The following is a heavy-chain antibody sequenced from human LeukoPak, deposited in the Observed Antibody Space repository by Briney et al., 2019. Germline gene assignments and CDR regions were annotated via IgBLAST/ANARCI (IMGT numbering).Heavy chain of an antibody. CDR3: ARVGVPAAMLVGDYYYYGMDV. D-gene: IGHD2-2*01. V-gene: IGHV1-69*10. CDR1: GGTFSSYA. Sequence: ASVKVSCKASGGTFSSYAISWVRQAPGQGLEWMGGIIPILGTANYAQKFQGRVTMTTDTSTSTAYMELRSLRSDDTAVYYCARVGVPAAMLVGDYYYYGMDVWGKGTTVTVSS. CDR2: IIPILGTA. J-gene: IGHJ6*04.